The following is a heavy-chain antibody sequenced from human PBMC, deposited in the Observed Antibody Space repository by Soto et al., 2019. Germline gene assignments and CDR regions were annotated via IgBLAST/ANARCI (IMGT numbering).Heavy chain of an antibody. CDR3: ARVDYYDSSGYLLNP. CDR1: GFTFINYD. V-gene: IGHV3-23*01. D-gene: IGHD3-22*01. CDR2: LRSSGATT. J-gene: IGHJ5*02. Sequence: GGSLRLSCEASGFTFINYDMSWVRQVPGKGLGWVSALRSSGATTVYAASAKGRFTISRDNSKNTLYLQMNSLRADDTAVYYCARVDYYDSSGYLLNPRGQGTLVTVSS.